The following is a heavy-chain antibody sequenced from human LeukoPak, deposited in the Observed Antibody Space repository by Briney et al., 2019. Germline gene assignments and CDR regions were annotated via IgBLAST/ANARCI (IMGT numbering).Heavy chain of an antibody. CDR3: ARTAVAGIDYYYYMDV. V-gene: IGHV3-23*01. J-gene: IGHJ6*03. Sequence: GGSLRLACAASGFTFSTYAMTWVRQAPGKGLEWVSTINSGGSTYYADSVKGRFTISRDNAKNSLYLQMNSLRAEDTAVYYCARTAVAGIDYYYYMDVWGKGTTVTVSS. D-gene: IGHD6-19*01. CDR2: INSGGST. CDR1: GFTFSTYA.